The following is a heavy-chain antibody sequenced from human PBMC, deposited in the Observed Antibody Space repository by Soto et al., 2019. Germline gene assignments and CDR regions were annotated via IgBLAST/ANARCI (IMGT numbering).Heavy chain of an antibody. Sequence: GGSLRLSCAASGFTFNSYTMHWVRQAPGKGLEWVSSVSSSTNYIYYADSVKGRFTISRDNAKNSLYLHMNSLRAEDTAVYYCATDKRDMGHTDGLDYWGQGTLVTVSS. V-gene: IGHV3-21*01. CDR3: ATDKRDMGHTDGLDY. CDR1: GFTFNSYT. CDR2: VSSSTNYI. D-gene: IGHD2-8*01. J-gene: IGHJ4*02.